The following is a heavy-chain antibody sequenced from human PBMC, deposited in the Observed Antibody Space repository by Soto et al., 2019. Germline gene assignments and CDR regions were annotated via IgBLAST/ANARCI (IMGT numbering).Heavy chain of an antibody. D-gene: IGHD2-8*01. CDR3: ARDRGCTNGVCYRDYYYYGMDV. J-gene: IGHJ6*02. CDR1: GFTFRSYG. V-gene: IGHV3-33*01. CDR2: IWYDGSNK. Sequence: LRLSCAAPGFTFRSYGKHWVREAPGKGLEWVAVIWYDGSNKYYADSVKGRFNISRDNSKNTLYLQMNSLRAEDTAVYYCARDRGCTNGVCYRDYYYYGMDVWGQGTTVTVSS.